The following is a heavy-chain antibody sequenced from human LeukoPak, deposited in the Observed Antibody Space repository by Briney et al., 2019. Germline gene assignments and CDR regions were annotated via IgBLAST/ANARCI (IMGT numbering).Heavy chain of an antibody. J-gene: IGHJ4*02. V-gene: IGHV3-23*01. D-gene: IGHD3-22*01. CDR2: ISGSGGST. Sequence: GGSLRLSCAASGFTFSSYAMSWVRQAPGKGLEWVSAISGSGGSTYYADSVKGRFTISRDNSKNTLYLQMNSLRAEDTAVYYCAKDQGITMIVVGGFDYWGQGTLVTVPS. CDR3: AKDQGITMIVVGGFDY. CDR1: GFTFSSYA.